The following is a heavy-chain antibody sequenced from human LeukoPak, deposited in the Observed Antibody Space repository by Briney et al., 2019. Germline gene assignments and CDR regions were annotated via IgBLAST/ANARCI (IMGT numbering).Heavy chain of an antibody. CDR1: GYTFTSYG. D-gene: IGHD1-26*01. CDR2: MNPNSGNT. CDR3: SRRLLGATINFDY. V-gene: IGHV1-8*03. Sequence: ASMKVSCKASGYTFTSYGINWVRQATGQGLEWMGWMNPNSGNTGYAQKFQGRVTITRNTSISTAYMELSSLRSEDTAVYYCSRRLLGATINFDYWGQGTLVTVSS. J-gene: IGHJ4*02.